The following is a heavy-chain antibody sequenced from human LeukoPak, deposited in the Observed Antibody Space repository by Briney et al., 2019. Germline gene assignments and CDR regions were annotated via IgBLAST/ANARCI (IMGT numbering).Heavy chain of an antibody. CDR2: ITGSGST. Sequence: PGGSLRLSCAASGFTFSNSAMSWVRQAPGKGLEWVSSITGSGSTYSADSVKGRFTISRDNSENTLYLQMNSLRAEDTAVYYCARDPIAAVRFDYWGQGTLVTVSS. V-gene: IGHV3-23*01. CDR1: GFTFSNSA. D-gene: IGHD6-13*01. CDR3: ARDPIAAVRFDY. J-gene: IGHJ4*02.